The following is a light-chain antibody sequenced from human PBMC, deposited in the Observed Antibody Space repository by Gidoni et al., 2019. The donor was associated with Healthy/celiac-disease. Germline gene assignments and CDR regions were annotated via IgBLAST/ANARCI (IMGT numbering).Light chain of an antibody. CDR2: GAS. CDR1: QSVSSSY. CDR3: QQYGSSPYT. Sequence: EIVLTQAPGTLSLSPGERATLSFRASQSVSSSYLAWYQQKPGQAHRLLIYGASSRATGIPDRFSGRGSGTDFTLTIRRLEPEDFAVYYCQQYGSSPYTFGQGTKLEIK. J-gene: IGKJ2*01. V-gene: IGKV3-20*01.